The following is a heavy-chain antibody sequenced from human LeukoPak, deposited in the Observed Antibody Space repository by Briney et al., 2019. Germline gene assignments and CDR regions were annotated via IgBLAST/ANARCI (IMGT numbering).Heavy chain of an antibody. CDR1: GYTFTGYY. J-gene: IGHJ4*02. Sequence: GASVKVSCKASGYTFTGYYMHWVRQAPGQGLEWMGWINPNSGGTNYAQKFQGRVTMTRDTSISTAYMELSRLRSDDTAVYYCARVTGPYCSGGSCYGSNLFDYWGQGTLVTVSS. CDR3: ARVTGPYCSGGSCYGSNLFDY. CDR2: INPNSGGT. V-gene: IGHV1-2*02. D-gene: IGHD2-15*01.